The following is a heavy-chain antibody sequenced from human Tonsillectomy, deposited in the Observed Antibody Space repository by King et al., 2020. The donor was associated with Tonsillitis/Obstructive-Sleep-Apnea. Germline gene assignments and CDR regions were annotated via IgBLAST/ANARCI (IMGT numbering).Heavy chain of an antibody. V-gene: IGHV6-1*01. CDR3: ALSLGADSFPPDWFDP. J-gene: IGHJ5*02. D-gene: IGHD3-16*01. CDR1: GDSVSSNSAA. CDR2: TYYRSKWYN. Sequence: VQLQQSGPGLVKPSQTLSLTCAISGDSVSSNSAAWNWIRQSPSRGLEWLGRTYYRSKWYNDYAVSVKSRITINPDTSKNQFSLQLISVTPEDTAVYYCALSLGADSFPPDWFDPWGQGTLVTVSS.